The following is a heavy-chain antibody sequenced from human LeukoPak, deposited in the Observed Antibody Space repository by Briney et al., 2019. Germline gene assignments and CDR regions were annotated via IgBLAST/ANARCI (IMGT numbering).Heavy chain of an antibody. CDR1: GFTFSTSG. CDR3: AKDCSSSGCFDY. D-gene: IGHD6-19*01. Sequence: GGSLRLSCAASGFTFSTSGMHWVRQAPGKGLEWVAVISYDGSNKYYADSVKGRFTISRDNSKNTLYLQMNSLRAEDTAVYYCAKDCSSSGCFDYWGQGTLVTVSS. CDR2: ISYDGSNK. J-gene: IGHJ4*02. V-gene: IGHV3-30*18.